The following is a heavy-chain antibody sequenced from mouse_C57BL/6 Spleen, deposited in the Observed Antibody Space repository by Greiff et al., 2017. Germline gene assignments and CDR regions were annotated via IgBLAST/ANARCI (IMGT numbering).Heavy chain of an antibody. CDR2: ISNLAYSI. V-gene: IGHV5-15*01. CDR3: ARHATTVSMDY. CDR1: GFTFSDYG. D-gene: IGHD1-1*01. Sequence: DVKLVESGGGLVQPGGSLKLSCAASGFTFSDYGMAWVRQAPRKGPEWVAFISNLAYSIYYADTVTGRFTISRENAKNTLYLEMSSLRSEDTAMYYCARHATTVSMDYWGQGTSVTVSS. J-gene: IGHJ4*01.